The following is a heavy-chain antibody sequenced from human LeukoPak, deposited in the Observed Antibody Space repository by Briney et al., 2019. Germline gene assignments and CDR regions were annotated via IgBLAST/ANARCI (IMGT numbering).Heavy chain of an antibody. D-gene: IGHD1-26*01. CDR3: ARDTLSGRYWATRTNFDY. Sequence: PGGSLRLSCAASGFTFDDYAMHCVRQAPGKGLEGVSLISGDGGSTYYADFVKGRFTISRDNSKNSLYLQMSSLRTEDTALYYCARDTLSGRYWATRTNFDYWGQGTLVTVSS. CDR2: ISGDGGST. J-gene: IGHJ4*02. CDR1: GFTFDDYA. V-gene: IGHV3-43*02.